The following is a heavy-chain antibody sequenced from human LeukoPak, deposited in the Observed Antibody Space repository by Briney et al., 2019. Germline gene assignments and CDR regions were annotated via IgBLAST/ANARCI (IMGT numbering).Heavy chain of an antibody. Sequence: GGSLRLSCAASGFSFSSYWMSWGRQAPGKGLEWVASIKEDGSEEYYVDSVRGRFTISRDNAKNSLYLQMNRLRAEDTAVYYCAKDRGSSHADYFDYWGQGTLVTVSS. CDR3: AKDRGSSHADYFDY. J-gene: IGHJ4*02. D-gene: IGHD1-26*01. V-gene: IGHV3-7*01. CDR1: GFSFSSYW. CDR2: IKEDGSEE.